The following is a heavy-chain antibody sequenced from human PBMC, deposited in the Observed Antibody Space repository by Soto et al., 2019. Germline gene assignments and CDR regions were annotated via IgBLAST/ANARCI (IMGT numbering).Heavy chain of an antibody. Sequence: PGASLTLSCPGSGYSFAGYWITWVRQKPGKGLEWMGRIDPSDSQTYYSPSFRGHVTISVTKSITTVFLQWSSLRASDTAMYYCARQIYDSDTGPNFQYYFDSWGQGTPVTVSS. V-gene: IGHV5-10-1*01. CDR2: IDPSDSQT. CDR3: ARQIYDSDTGPNFQYYFDS. CDR1: GYSFAGYW. D-gene: IGHD3-22*01. J-gene: IGHJ4*02.